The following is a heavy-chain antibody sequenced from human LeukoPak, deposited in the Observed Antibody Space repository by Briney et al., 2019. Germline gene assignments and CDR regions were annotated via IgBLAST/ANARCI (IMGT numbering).Heavy chain of an antibody. CDR3: AKAGRLFLEWSSLTVYDDY. Sequence: GGSLRLSCAASGFTFSSYAMSWVRQAPGKGLEWVSAISGSGGSTYYADSVKGRFTISRDNSKNTLYLQMNSLRAEDTAVYYCAKAGRLFLEWSSLTVYDDYWGQGTLVTVSS. D-gene: IGHD3-3*01. CDR1: GFTFSSYA. V-gene: IGHV3-23*01. J-gene: IGHJ4*02. CDR2: ISGSGGST.